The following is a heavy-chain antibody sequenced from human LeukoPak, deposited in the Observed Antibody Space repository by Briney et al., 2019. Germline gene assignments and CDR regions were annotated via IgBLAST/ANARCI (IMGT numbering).Heavy chain of an antibody. CDR3: GSFTPRIVGASNGISD. CDR2: IRGSGGNT. D-gene: IGHD1-26*01. V-gene: IGHV3-23*01. CDR1: GFTFSSYT. Sequence: GGSLRLSCAVSGFTFSSYTMSWVRQAPGKGLEWVSVIRGSGGNTYYSDSVKGRFTISRDNAKNTLYLQMNSLRARDTAVYYFGSFTPRIVGASNGISDWGQGNLVTVSS. J-gene: IGHJ4*02.